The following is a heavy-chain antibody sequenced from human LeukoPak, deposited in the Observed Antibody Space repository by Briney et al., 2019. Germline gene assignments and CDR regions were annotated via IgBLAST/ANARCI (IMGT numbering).Heavy chain of an antibody. CDR3: ARVRLGYCSSTSCYVGGPFDY. Sequence: SQTLSLTCTVSGGSISSGGYYWSWIRQHPGKGLEWIGYIYYSGSTYYSPSLKSRVTISVDTSKNQFSLKLSSVTAADTAVYYCARVRLGYCSSTSCYVGGPFDYWGQGTLVTVSS. J-gene: IGHJ4*02. CDR2: IYYSGST. V-gene: IGHV4-31*03. D-gene: IGHD2-2*01. CDR1: GGSISSGGYY.